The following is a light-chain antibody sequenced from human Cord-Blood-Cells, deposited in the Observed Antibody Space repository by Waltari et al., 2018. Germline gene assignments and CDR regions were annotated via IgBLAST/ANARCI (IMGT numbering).Light chain of an antibody. V-gene: IGKV1-39*01. CDR2: AAS. CDR3: QQSYSTPWT. J-gene: IGKJ2*01. Sequence: DIQMTQSPSSLSASVGDRVTITCRASQSISSYLNWYQQKPGKAPKLLIYAASSLQSGVPSRFSGSGSGTDFTLTIGSLQPEDFATYYCQQSYSTPWTFGQGTKLEIK. CDR1: QSISSY.